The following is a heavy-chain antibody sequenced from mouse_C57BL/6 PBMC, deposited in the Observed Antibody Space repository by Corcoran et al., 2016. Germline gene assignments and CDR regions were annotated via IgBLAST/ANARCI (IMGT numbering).Heavy chain of an antibody. D-gene: IGHD3-2*02. J-gene: IGHJ2*01. CDR3: ARFPQLRLREYYCDY. CDR1: GFSLSTFGMG. V-gene: IGHV8-8*01. Sequence: QVTLKESGPGILQPSQTLSLTCSFSGFSLSTFGMGVGWIRQPSGKGLEWLAHIWWDDDKYYNPALKSRLKISKDNSKNQVFLKIANVDTADTATYYGARFPQLRLREYYCDYWGQGTTRTVSS. CDR2: IWWDDDK.